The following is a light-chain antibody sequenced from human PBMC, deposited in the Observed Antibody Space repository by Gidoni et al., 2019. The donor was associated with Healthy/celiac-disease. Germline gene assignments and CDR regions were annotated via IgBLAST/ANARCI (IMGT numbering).Light chain of an antibody. V-gene: IGKV1-39*01. Sequence: DNQMTQSSSSLFASVGDRVTNTCRASQSISSYLNWYQQKPGKAPKLLPYAAASLQSGVPSRFSGSGSGTDFTLTISSLQPEDFATYYCQQSYSTPLFTFGPGTKVDIK. CDR1: QSISSY. J-gene: IGKJ3*01. CDR3: QQSYSTPLFT. CDR2: AAA.